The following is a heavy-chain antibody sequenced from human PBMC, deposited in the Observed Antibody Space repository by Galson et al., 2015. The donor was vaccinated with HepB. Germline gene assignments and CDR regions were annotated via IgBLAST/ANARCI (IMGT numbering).Heavy chain of an antibody. CDR2: IWYDGSNK. Sequence: SLRLSCAASGFTFSSYGMHWVRQAPGKGLEWVAVIWYDGSNKYYADSVKGRFTISRDNSKNTLYLQMNSLRAEDTAVYYCARVERMVEGYFDYWGQGTLVTVSS. J-gene: IGHJ4*02. CDR3: ARVERMVEGYFDY. V-gene: IGHV3-33*01. D-gene: IGHD2-8*01. CDR1: GFTFSSYG.